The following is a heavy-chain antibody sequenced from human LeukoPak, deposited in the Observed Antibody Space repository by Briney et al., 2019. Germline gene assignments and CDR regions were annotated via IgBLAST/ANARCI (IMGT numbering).Heavy chain of an antibody. Sequence: GGSLRLSCPASGFTFNSYAMIWVRQAPGTGLEWVSAIGGSGGSTYYANSVKGRFTISTDNSKNTLYLQMNSLRAEDTAVYYCANSGVGDSNDAFDIWGQGTMVTVSS. J-gene: IGHJ3*02. CDR1: GFTFNSYA. CDR2: IGGSGGST. V-gene: IGHV3-23*01. CDR3: ANSGVGDSNDAFDI. D-gene: IGHD3-10*01.